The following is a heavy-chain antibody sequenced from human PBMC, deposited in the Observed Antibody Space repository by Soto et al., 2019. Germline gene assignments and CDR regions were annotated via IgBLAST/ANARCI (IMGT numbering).Heavy chain of an antibody. J-gene: IGHJ4*02. CDR1: GFTFANYA. CDR3: AKVPLRPCYFDY. Sequence: GGSLRLSCTASGFTFANYAMHWVRQAPGKGLEWVSRVSAGGDNTDYADAVKGRFAISRDNSKNTLFLQMTSLRAEYTALYYCAKVPLRPCYFDYWGPGTLVTVSS. D-gene: IGHD4-17*01. CDR2: VSAGGDNT. V-gene: IGHV3-23*01.